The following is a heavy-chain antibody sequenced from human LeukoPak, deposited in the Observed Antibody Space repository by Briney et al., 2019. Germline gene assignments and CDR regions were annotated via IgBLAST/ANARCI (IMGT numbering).Heavy chain of an antibody. CDR1: GFTFTSYW. D-gene: IGHD1-14*01. Sequence: GGSLRLSCAASGFTFTSYWVHWVRQAPGGGLVCVSRINSDGSSTSYADSVKGRFTISRDNAKNTLYLQMNSLRDEDTAVYYCATGQGHCMDVWGQGTTVTVSS. CDR3: ATGQGHCMDV. V-gene: IGHV3-74*01. J-gene: IGHJ6*02. CDR2: INSDGSST.